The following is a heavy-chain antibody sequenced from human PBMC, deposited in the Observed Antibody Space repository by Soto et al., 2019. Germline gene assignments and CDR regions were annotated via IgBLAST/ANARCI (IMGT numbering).Heavy chain of an antibody. CDR2: IIPMDGTA. CDR1: GGTFSSYA. Sequence: QVPLVQSGAEVKKPGSSVTVSCKASGGTFSSYAIHWVRQAPGKGLEWMGGIIPMDGTAKYAQRFQGRVPITADESPTTVYMELTSLTSQDTAVYYCARVTSMVRGVIDNGFDPWGHGTLVTVSS. J-gene: IGHJ5*02. CDR3: ARVTSMVRGVIDNGFDP. V-gene: IGHV1-69*01. D-gene: IGHD3-10*01.